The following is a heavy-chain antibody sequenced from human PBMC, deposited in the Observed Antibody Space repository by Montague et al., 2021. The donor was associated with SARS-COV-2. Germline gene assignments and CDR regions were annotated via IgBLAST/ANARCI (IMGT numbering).Heavy chain of an antibody. Sequence: SETLSLPCTVSGGSIRTSSYYWGWIRQPPGKGLDWIGSIYYSGSTYYNPSLKSRVTISVDTSKNQFSLKLSSVTAADTAVYYCAMRGGALDAFDIWGQGTMVIVSS. CDR3: AMRGGALDAFDI. J-gene: IGHJ3*02. V-gene: IGHV4-39*01. CDR2: IYYSGST. D-gene: IGHD4-17*01. CDR1: GGSIRTSSYY.